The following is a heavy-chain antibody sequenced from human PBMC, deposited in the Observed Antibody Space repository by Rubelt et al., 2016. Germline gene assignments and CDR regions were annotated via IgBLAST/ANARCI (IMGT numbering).Heavy chain of an antibody. D-gene: IGHD5-12*01. V-gene: IGHV3-30*03. CDR3: ARGSNKHIVATIGNY. Sequence: VQLVESGGGLVQPGGSLRLSCVASGFTFSSYWMNWIRQAPGRGLEWVAVISLDGSNTYYSASVKGRFTISRDNSKNTLYLQMNSLRTEDTAVYYCARGSNKHIVATIGNYWGQGTLVTVSS. J-gene: IGHJ4*02. CDR2: ISLDGSNT. CDR1: GFTFSSYW.